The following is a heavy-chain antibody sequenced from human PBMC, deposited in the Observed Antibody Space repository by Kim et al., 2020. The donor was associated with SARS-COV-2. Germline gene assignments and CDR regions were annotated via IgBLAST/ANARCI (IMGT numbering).Heavy chain of an antibody. Sequence: SETLSLTCAVYGGSFSGYYWSWIRQPPGKGLEWIGEINHSGSTNYNPSLKSRVTISVDTSKNQFSLKLSSVTAADTAVYYCARGPDLLNYYYYYYMDV. CDR2: INHSGST. CDR3: ARGPDLLNYYYYYYMDV. V-gene: IGHV4-34*01. CDR1: GGSFSGYY. J-gene: IGHJ6*03.